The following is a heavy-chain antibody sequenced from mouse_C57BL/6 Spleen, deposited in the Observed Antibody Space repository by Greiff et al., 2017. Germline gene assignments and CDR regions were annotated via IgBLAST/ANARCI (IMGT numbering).Heavy chain of an antibody. V-gene: IGHV1-15*01. D-gene: IGHD1-1*01. CDR2: IDPETGGT. CDR3: TTRLYGSPAWFAY. J-gene: IGHJ3*01. CDR1: GYTFTDYE. Sequence: QVQLQQSGAELVRPGASVTLSCKASGYTFTDYEMHWVKQTPVHGLEWIGAIDPETGGTAYNQKFKGKAILTADKSSSTAYMVHRSLTSEDYDVYYCTTRLYGSPAWFAYWGQGTLVTVSA.